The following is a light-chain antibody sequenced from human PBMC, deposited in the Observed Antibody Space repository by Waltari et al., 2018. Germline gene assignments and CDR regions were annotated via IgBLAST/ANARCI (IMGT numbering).Light chain of an antibody. V-gene: IGLV2-14*01. Sequence: SALTQPASVSGSPGQSITISCTGTSSDIGAYKYVSWYQQYPDKAPKLIIYEVSNRPSGVSNRFSGSKSGNTASLSISGLQAEDESDYYCSSFTSTNTLLFGGGTKLTVL. J-gene: IGLJ3*02. CDR2: EVS. CDR1: SSDIGAYKY. CDR3: SSFTSTNTLL.